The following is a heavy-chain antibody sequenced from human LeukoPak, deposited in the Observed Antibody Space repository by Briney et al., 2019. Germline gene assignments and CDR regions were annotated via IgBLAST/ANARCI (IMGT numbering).Heavy chain of an antibody. CDR1: VGSISSYY. J-gene: IGHJ4*02. CDR2: IYYRGST. Sequence: SETLSLTCTVSVGSISSYYWSWIRQPPGKGLEWIGYIYYRGSTNYNPSLKSRVTISVDTSKNQFSLKLSSVTAADTAVYYCASGGYWGHFDYWGRGTLVTVSS. CDR3: ASGGYWGHFDY. V-gene: IGHV4-59*01. D-gene: IGHD3-22*01.